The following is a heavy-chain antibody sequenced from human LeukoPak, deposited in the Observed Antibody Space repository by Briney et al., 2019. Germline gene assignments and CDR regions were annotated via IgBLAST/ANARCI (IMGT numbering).Heavy chain of an antibody. D-gene: IGHD3-3*01. CDR2: IYHSGST. CDR1: GYSMSSGYY. V-gene: IGHV4-38-2*02. Sequence: PSETLSLTCTVSGYSMSSGYYWGWTRQPPGKGLEWIGSIYHSGSTYYNPSLKSRVTISVDTSKNQFSLKLSSVTAADTAVYYFARSGGVVTYMDVWGKGTTVTVSS. CDR3: ARSGGVVTYMDV. J-gene: IGHJ6*03.